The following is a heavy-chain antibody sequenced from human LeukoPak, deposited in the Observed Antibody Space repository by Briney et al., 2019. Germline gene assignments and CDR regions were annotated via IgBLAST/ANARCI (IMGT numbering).Heavy chain of an antibody. CDR2: ISSSSYI. J-gene: IGHJ4*02. V-gene: IGHV3-21*01. D-gene: IGHD6-19*01. CDR3: ARDQLTRGIAVADLDY. Sequence: GGSLRLSCAASGFTFSSYSVNCVRQAPGKGLEWVSSISSSSYIYYADLVKGRFTISRDNAKNSLYLQMNSLRAEDTAVYYCARDQLTRGIAVADLDYWGQGTLVTVSS. CDR1: GFTFSSYS.